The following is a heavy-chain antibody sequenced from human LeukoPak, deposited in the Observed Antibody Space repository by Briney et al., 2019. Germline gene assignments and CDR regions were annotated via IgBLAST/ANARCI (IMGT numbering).Heavy chain of an antibody. D-gene: IGHD1-26*01. V-gene: IGHV4-4*07. CDR1: GGSISSYY. CDR2: IYTSGST. J-gene: IGHJ4*02. CDR3: AKQPKWELRPYFDY. Sequence: NSSETLSLTCTVSGGSISSYYWSWIRQPAGKGLKWIGRIYTSGSTNYNPSLKSRVTMSVDTSKNQFSLKLSSVTAADTAVYYCAKQPKWELRPYFDYWGQGTLVTVSS.